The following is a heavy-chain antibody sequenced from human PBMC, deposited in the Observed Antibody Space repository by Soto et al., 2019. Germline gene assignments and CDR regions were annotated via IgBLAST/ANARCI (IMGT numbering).Heavy chain of an antibody. CDR2: ISAYNGNT. J-gene: IGHJ4*02. CDR3: ARDTPLRNYDYIWGSYRNDDY. CDR1: GYTFTSYG. V-gene: IGHV1-18*01. Sequence: VASVKVSCKASGYTFTSYGISWVRQAPGQGLEWMGWISAYNGNTNYAQKLQGRVTMTTDTSTSTAYMELRSLRSDDTAVYYCARDTPLRNYDYIWGSYRNDDYWGQGTLVTVSS. D-gene: IGHD3-16*02.